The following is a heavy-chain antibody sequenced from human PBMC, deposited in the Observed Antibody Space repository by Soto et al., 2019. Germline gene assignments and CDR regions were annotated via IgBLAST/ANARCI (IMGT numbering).Heavy chain of an antibody. J-gene: IGHJ4*02. CDR3: ARQRLWGTSGYYYFEN. CDR1: GYSFSNYW. V-gene: IGHV5-51*01. Sequence: GESLKISCKGSGYSFSNYWIGWVRQMPGKGLEWMGIIYPGDSDTRYSPSFQGQVTITVDKSINTAYLQWSRLKASDTAIYYCARQRLWGTSGYYYFENWGQGTLVTVSS. D-gene: IGHD3-22*01. CDR2: IYPGDSDT.